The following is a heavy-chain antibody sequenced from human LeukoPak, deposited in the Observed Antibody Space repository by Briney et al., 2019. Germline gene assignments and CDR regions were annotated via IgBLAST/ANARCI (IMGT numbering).Heavy chain of an antibody. CDR1: GFTFSSYS. D-gene: IGHD3-10*01. CDR3: ARDAELWFGELLHYSYYYGMDV. V-gene: IGHV3-21*01. CDR2: ISSSSSNI. Sequence: PGGSLRLSCAASGFTFSSYSMNWVRQAPGKGLEWVSSISSSSSNIYYADSVKGRFTISRDNAKNSLYLQMNSLRAEDTAVYYCARDAELWFGELLHYSYYYGMDVWGQGTTVTLSS. J-gene: IGHJ6*02.